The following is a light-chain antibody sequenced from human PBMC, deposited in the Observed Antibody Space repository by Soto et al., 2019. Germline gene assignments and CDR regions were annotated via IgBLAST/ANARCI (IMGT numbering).Light chain of an antibody. CDR1: QRISSN. Sequence: EIVMTQSPATLSVSPGERATLSCRASQRISSNLAWYQQKPGQAPRLLIYAASTRATGVPVRFSGSGSETDFTLTISSLQSEDFAVYYRQQYNDWPPYTFGQGTKLEIK. V-gene: IGKV3-15*01. J-gene: IGKJ2*01. CDR3: QQYNDWPPYT. CDR2: AAS.